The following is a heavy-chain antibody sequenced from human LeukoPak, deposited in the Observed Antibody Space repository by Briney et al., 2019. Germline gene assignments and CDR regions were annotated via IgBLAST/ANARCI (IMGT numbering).Heavy chain of an antibody. J-gene: IGHJ4*02. Sequence: SETLSLTCTVSGGSISSGSYYWGWIRQPPGKGLEWIGSIYHSGSTYYNPSLKSRVTISVDTSKNQFSLKLSSVTAADTAVYYCARETGFGELTDYWGQGTLVTVSS. CDR1: GGSISSGSYY. CDR2: IYHSGST. V-gene: IGHV4-39*07. D-gene: IGHD3-10*01. CDR3: ARETGFGELTDY.